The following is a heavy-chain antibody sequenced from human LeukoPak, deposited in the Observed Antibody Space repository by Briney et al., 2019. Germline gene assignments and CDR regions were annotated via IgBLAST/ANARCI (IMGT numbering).Heavy chain of an antibody. Sequence: ASVTVSCKASGYTFTSYGISWVRQAPGQGLEWMGWINPNSGGTNYAQKFQGRVTMTRDTSISIAYMELSRLRSDDTAVYYCARGIAAAKNWFDPWGQGTLVTVSS. CDR3: ARGIAAAKNWFDP. CDR2: INPNSGGT. V-gene: IGHV1-2*02. J-gene: IGHJ5*02. D-gene: IGHD6-13*01. CDR1: GYTFTSYG.